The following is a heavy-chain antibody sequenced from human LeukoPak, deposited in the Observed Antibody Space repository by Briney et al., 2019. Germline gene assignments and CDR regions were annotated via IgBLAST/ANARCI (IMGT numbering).Heavy chain of an antibody. J-gene: IGHJ4*02. CDR2: ISAYNGNT. D-gene: IGHD6-19*01. CDR1: GYTFTTYA. V-gene: IGHV1-18*01. Sequence: GASVKVSCKASGYTFTTYAINWVRQAPGQGLEWMGWISAYNGNTNYAQKLQGRVAMTTDTSTSTAYMELRSLRSDDTAVYYCARAGQWLGPDYWGQGTLVTVSS. CDR3: ARAGQWLGPDY.